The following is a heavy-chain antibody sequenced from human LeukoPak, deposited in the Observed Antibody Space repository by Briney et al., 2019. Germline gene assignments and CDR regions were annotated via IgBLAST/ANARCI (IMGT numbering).Heavy chain of an antibody. CDR2: INAGNGNT. D-gene: IGHD3-10*01. Sequence: ASVKVSCKASGYTFTNYTIHWVRQAPGQRLEWMGWINAGNGNTKYSQKFQGRVTITRDTSASTAYMELSSLRSEDTAVYYCAREGAMIRGVIINWFDPWGQGTLVTVSS. CDR3: AREGAMIRGVIINWFDP. J-gene: IGHJ5*02. V-gene: IGHV1-3*01. CDR1: GYTFTNYT.